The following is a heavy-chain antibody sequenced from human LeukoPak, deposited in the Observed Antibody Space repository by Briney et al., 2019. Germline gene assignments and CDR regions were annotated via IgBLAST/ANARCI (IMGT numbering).Heavy chain of an antibody. D-gene: IGHD3-22*01. V-gene: IGHV3-21*01. J-gene: IGHJ4*02. CDR1: GFTFSSNS. CDR3: AREPYYYDSSGYPFDY. CDR2: ISSSSSYI. Sequence: GGSLRLSCAASGFTFSSNSMNWVRQAPGKGLEWVSSISSSSSYIYYADSVKGRFTISRDNAKNSLYLQMNSLRAEDTAVYYCAREPYYYDSSGYPFDYWGQGTLVTVSS.